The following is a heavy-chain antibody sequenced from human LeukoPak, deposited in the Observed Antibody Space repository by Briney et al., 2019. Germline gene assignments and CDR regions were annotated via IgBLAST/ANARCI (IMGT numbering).Heavy chain of an antibody. CDR2: IYYSGST. D-gene: IGHD5-24*01. J-gene: IGHJ4*02. Sequence: SETLSLTCTISGGSITSYHWSWIRQPPGKGLEWIGYIYYSGSTNSNPSLKSRVTISVDTSKNQFSLNLRSVTAADTAVYYCARGSRDGYNHFDYWGQGTLVTVSS. V-gene: IGHV4-59*01. CDR3: ARGSRDGYNHFDY. CDR1: GGSITSYH.